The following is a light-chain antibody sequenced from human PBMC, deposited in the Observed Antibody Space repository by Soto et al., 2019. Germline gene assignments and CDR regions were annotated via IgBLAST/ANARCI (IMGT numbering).Light chain of an antibody. CDR1: QSVIYSANNKNC. CDR3: QQYLGIPRT. CDR2: WAS. J-gene: IGKJ1*01. V-gene: IGKV4-1*01. Sequence: DVVMTQSHDYLAVSLGERATINCKSSQSVIYSANNKNCLARYQQKPGQPPKLLIYWASTRESGVPDRFSGSGSGTDFTLTSSSLQAEDVAVYYCQQYLGIPRTFGQGTKVDI.